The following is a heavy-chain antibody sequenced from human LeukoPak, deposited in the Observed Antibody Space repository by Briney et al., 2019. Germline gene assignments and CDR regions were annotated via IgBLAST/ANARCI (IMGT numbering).Heavy chain of an antibody. CDR2: IDPSDSYS. D-gene: IGHD3-16*01. CDR1: GYSFTSYW. V-gene: IGHV5-10-1*01. J-gene: IGHJ5*02. Sequence: GASLQISSKGSGYSFTSYWISWVRQLPGKGLEWMGRIDPSDSYSNYSPSFQGHVTISADESMSTAYLQWSSLKAADTAMYYCARRGVGGNWFDPWGQGTLVTVSS. CDR3: ARRGVGGNWFDP.